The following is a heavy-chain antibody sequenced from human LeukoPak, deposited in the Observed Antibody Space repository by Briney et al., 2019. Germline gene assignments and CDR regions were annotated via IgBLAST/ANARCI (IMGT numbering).Heavy chain of an antibody. CDR1: GFTFSSYA. CDR3: ARGGDYSNVGGAFDI. D-gene: IGHD4-11*01. Sequence: GGSLRLSCAASGFTFSSYAMSWVRQAPGKGLEWVSAISGSGGSTYYADSAKGRFTISRDNAKNSLYLQMNSLRAEDTAVYYCARGGDYSNVGGAFDIWGQGTMVTVSS. J-gene: IGHJ3*02. CDR2: ISGSGGST. V-gene: IGHV3-23*01.